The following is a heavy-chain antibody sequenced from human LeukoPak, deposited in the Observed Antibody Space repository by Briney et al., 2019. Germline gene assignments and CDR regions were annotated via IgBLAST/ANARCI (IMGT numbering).Heavy chain of an antibody. CDR1: GGSISSGGYY. CDR2: IYYSGST. V-gene: IGHV4-31*03. CDR3: ARDDVDGNWFDP. J-gene: IGHJ5*02. D-gene: IGHD3-16*01. Sequence: SETLSLTCTVSGGSISSGGYYWSWIRQHPGKGLEWIGYIYYSGSTYYNPSLKSRVTISVDTSKNQFSLKLSSVTAADTAVYYCARDDVDGNWFDPWGQGTLVTVSS.